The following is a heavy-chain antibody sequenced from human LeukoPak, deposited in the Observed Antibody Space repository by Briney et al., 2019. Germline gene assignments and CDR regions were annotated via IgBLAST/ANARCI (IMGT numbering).Heavy chain of an antibody. Sequence: SETLSLTCAVSGYSISSGHYWGWIRQPPGKGLEWIGGIYHSGSTSYNPSLKSRVTISVDTSKNQFSLKLNSVTAADTAVYYCASFGITGTGWFDPWGQGTLVTVSS. CDR3: ASFGITGTGWFDP. V-gene: IGHV4-38-2*01. J-gene: IGHJ5*02. CDR1: GYSISSGHY. CDR2: IYHSGST. D-gene: IGHD1/OR15-1a*01.